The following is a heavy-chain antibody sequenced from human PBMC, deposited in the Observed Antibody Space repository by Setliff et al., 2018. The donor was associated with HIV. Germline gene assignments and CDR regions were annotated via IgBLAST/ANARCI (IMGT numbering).Heavy chain of an antibody. CDR3: VRDDYGYNGKGFDY. J-gene: IGHJ4*02. V-gene: IGHV4-38-2*02. D-gene: IGHD4-17*01. CDR2: VYHTGST. CDR1: GYSISSRYY. Sequence: SETLSLTCTVSGYSISSRYYWGWIRQPPGKGLEWIGSVYHTGSTYYNPSLKSRVIISLDTSKNQLSLRLSSMTAADTAMYYCVRDDYGYNGKGFDYWGPGTLVTVSS.